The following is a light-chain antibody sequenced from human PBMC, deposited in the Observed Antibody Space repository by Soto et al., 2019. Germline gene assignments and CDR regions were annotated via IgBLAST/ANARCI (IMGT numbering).Light chain of an antibody. V-gene: IGKV3-11*01. CDR3: QQYGDSLSIT. CDR1: QNINRY. Sequence: EIVVTQFPATLSLSPGERATLSCRASQNINRYLAWYQQKPGQAPRLIIYDASNRATGIPARFSGSGSGTDFSLTISRLEPEDFAVYYCQQYGDSLSITFGQGTRLEIK. J-gene: IGKJ5*01. CDR2: DAS.